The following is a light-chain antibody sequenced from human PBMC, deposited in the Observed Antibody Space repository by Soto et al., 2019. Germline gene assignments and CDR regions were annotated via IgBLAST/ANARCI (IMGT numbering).Light chain of an antibody. V-gene: IGKV3-15*01. CDR3: QHYVNWPLT. J-gene: IGKJ4*01. CDR1: RGIGST. CDR2: DTS. Sequence: EVVMTQSPATLSVSPGERATLPCRASRGIGSTLAWYQQKPGQTPRLLIYDTSTRATGVPARFIGSASGTEFTLTITSLQSEDFAVYYCQHYVNWPLTFGGGTKVDIK.